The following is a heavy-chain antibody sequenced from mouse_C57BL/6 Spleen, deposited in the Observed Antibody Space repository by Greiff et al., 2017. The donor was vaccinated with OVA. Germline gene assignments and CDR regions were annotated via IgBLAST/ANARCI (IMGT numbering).Heavy chain of an antibody. Sequence: EVKLVESGGDLVKPGGSLKLSCAASGFTFSSYGMSWVRQTPDKRLEWVATISSGGSYTYYPDSVKGRFTISRDNAKNTLYRQMSSLKSEDTAMYYCARQYYGSSYGGYYYAMDYWGQGTSVTVSS. CDR1: GFTFSSYG. V-gene: IGHV5-6*01. J-gene: IGHJ4*01. D-gene: IGHD1-1*01. CDR3: ARQYYGSSYGGYYYAMDY. CDR2: ISSGGSYT.